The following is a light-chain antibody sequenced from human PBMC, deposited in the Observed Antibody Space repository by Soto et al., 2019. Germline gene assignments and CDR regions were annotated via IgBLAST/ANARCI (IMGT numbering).Light chain of an antibody. Sequence: EIVMTQSPASLSVSPGERATLSCRASQSVSSNLAWFQQKPAQAPRLLIYGSYIRATGVPARFSGSGAGTRFTLTISSLQSEDFAVYSCQQYNNWPYTFGQGTKLEIK. V-gene: IGKV3-15*01. CDR1: QSVSSN. CDR2: GSY. J-gene: IGKJ2*01. CDR3: QQYNNWPYT.